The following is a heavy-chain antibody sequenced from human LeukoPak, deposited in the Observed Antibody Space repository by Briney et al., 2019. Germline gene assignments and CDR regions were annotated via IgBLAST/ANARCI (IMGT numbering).Heavy chain of an antibody. CDR2: IYYTGSP. Sequence: SETLSLTCTVSGGSISSYYWSWIRQPPGKGLEWIGSIYYTGSPYFNPSLKSRLTLSVDTSKNQFSLKLSSMTAADTAMYCCARGQYGSGSFYPPNYFDLWGQGTLVTVSS. CDR1: GGSISSYY. D-gene: IGHD3-10*01. V-gene: IGHV4-39*07. CDR3: ARGQYGSGSFYPPNYFDL. J-gene: IGHJ4*02.